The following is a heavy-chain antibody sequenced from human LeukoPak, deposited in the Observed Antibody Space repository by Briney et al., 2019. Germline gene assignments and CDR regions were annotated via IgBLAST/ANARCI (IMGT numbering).Heavy chain of an antibody. CDR2: ISWNSGSI. J-gene: IGHJ4*02. Sequence: GGSLRLSCAASGFTFDDYAMHWVRQAPGKGLEWVSGISWNSGSIGYADSVKGRFTISRDNAKNSLYLQMNSLRAEDTALYYCAKDISAATPWYYFDHWGQGTLVTVSS. CDR3: AKDISAATPWYYFDH. D-gene: IGHD2-15*01. V-gene: IGHV3-9*01. CDR1: GFTFDDYA.